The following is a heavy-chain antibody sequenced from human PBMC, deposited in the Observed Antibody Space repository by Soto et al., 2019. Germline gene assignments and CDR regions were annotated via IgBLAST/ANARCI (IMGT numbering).Heavy chain of an antibody. J-gene: IGHJ4*02. V-gene: IGHV1-69*13. CDR2: IIPIFGTA. Sequence: ASVKVSCKASGGTFSSYAISWVRQAPGQGLEWMGGIIPIFGTANYAQKFQGRVTITADESTSTAYMELGSLRSEDTAVYYCARGQDYGENFDYWGQGTLVTVSS. D-gene: IGHD4-17*01. CDR3: ARGQDYGENFDY. CDR1: GGTFSSYA.